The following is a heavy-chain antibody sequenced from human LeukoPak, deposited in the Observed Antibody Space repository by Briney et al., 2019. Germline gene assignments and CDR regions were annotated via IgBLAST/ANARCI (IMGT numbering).Heavy chain of an antibody. D-gene: IGHD3-22*01. CDR3: ARDYYDSSGSPSGY. CDR1: GFTFSDYY. J-gene: IGHJ4*02. V-gene: IGHV3-11*01. CDR2: ISSSGSTI. Sequence: PGGSLRLSCAASGFTFSDYYMSWIRQAPGKGLEWVSYISSSGSTIYYADSVAGRFTISRDNAKNSLYLQMNSLRAEDTAVYYCARDYYDSSGSPSGYWGQGTLVTVSS.